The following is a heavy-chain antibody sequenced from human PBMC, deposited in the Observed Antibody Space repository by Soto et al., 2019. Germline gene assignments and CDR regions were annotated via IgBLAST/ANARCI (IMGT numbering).Heavy chain of an antibody. J-gene: IGHJ6*02. CDR2: TYYRSKWYN. CDR3: ARAPEVAARTFYYYYGMAV. D-gene: IGHD6-6*01. CDR1: GDSVSSNSAA. Sequence: SQTLSLTCAISGDSVSSNSAAWNWIRQSPSRGLEWLGRTYYRSKWYNDYAVSVKSRITINPDTSKNQFSLQLNSVTPEDTAVYYCARAPEVAARTFYYYYGMAVWGQGTTVTVSS. V-gene: IGHV6-1*01.